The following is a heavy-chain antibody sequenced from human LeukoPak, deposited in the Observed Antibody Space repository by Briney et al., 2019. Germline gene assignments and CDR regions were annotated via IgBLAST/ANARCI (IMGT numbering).Heavy chain of an antibody. Sequence: AASVKVSCKASGYTFTSYGISWVRQAPGQGLEWMGWISAYNGSTNYAQKLQGRVTVTTDTSTSTAYMELRSLRSDDTAVYYCARESPYCGGGTCYEYYYYGMDIWGQGTTVTVSS. D-gene: IGHD2-15*01. CDR1: GYTFTSYG. V-gene: IGHV1-18*01. CDR2: ISAYNGST. J-gene: IGHJ6*02. CDR3: ARESPYCGGGTCYEYYYYGMDI.